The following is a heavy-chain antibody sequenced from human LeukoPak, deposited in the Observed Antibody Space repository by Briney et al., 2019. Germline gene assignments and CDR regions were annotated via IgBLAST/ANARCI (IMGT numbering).Heavy chain of an antibody. CDR3: STGSGHAFDI. Sequence: GGSLRLSCAASGFTFSSYWMHWVRQVPGKGLVWVSRINSDGSSTSYADSVKGRSTISRDNAKNTLYVQMNSLRAEDTAVYCCSTGSGHAFDIWGRGTMVTVSS. V-gene: IGHV3-74*01. J-gene: IGHJ3*02. D-gene: IGHD3-10*01. CDR2: INSDGSST. CDR1: GFTFSSYW.